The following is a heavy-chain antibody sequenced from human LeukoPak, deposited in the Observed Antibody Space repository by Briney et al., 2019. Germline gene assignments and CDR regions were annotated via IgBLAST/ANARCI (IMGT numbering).Heavy chain of an antibody. V-gene: IGHV1-18*01. CDR2: ISAYNGNT. J-gene: IGHJ5*02. Sequence: ASVTVSCKASGYTFTSYGISWVRQAPAQGLEWMGWISAYNGNTNYAQKLQGRVTMTTDTTTSTAYMELRSLRSDDTAVYYCARDHRGGVRSGWRNWFDPWGQGTLVTVSS. CDR3: ARDHRGGVRSGWRNWFDP. CDR1: GYTFTSYG. D-gene: IGHD6-19*01.